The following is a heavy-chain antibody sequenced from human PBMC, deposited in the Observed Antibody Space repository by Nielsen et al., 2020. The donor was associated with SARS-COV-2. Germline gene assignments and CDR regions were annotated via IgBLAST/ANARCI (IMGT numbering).Heavy chain of an antibody. V-gene: IGHV3-20*04. Sequence: GESLKISCAASDDYGMSWVRQAPGKGLEWVAGINWNSGSTGYADSVEGRFTISRDNAMNTLYLEIKSLRADDTALYYCARGGSGGYREHGMDVWGQGTTITVSS. J-gene: IGHJ6*02. D-gene: IGHD5-12*01. CDR1: DDYG. CDR3: ARGGSGGYREHGMDV. CDR2: INWNSGST.